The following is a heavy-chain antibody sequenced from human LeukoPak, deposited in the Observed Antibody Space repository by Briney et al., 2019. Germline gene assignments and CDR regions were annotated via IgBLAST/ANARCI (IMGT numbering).Heavy chain of an antibody. Sequence: ASVRVSCKASGYTFTGYYMHWVRQAPGQGLEWMGWINPNSGGTNYAQKFQGRVTMTRDTSISTAYMELSRLRSDDTAVYYCARSVRGVTPFDYWGQGTLVTVSS. CDR1: GYTFTGYY. CDR2: INPNSGGT. J-gene: IGHJ4*02. CDR3: ARSVRGVTPFDY. V-gene: IGHV1-2*02. D-gene: IGHD3-10*01.